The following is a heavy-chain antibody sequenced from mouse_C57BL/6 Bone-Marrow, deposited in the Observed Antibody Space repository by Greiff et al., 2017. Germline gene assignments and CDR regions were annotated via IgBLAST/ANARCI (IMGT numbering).Heavy chain of an antibody. D-gene: IGHD2-4*01. CDR1: GFTFSSYT. V-gene: IGHV5-9*01. Sequence: DVKLVESGGGLVKPGGSLKLSCAASGFTFSSYTMSWVRQTPEKRLEWVATISGGGGNTYYPDSVKGRFTISRDNAKNTLYLQMSSLRSEDTALYYCARQRYDYDEDWYFDVWGTGTTVTVSS. CDR3: ARQRYDYDEDWYFDV. J-gene: IGHJ1*03. CDR2: ISGGGGNT.